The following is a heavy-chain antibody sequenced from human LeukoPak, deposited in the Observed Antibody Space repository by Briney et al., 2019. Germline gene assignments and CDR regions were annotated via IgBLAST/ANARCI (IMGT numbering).Heavy chain of an antibody. J-gene: IGHJ4*02. CDR3: AKRSPIVGATTRYFDY. V-gene: IGHV3-23*01. CDR2: ISGSGGST. CDR1: GFTFSSYA. Sequence: GGSLRLSCAASGFTFSSYAMSWVRQAPGKGLEWVSAISGSGGSTYYADSVKGRFTISRDNSKNTLYLQMNSLRAEDTAVYYCAKRSPIVGATTRYFDYWGQGTLVTVSS. D-gene: IGHD1-26*01.